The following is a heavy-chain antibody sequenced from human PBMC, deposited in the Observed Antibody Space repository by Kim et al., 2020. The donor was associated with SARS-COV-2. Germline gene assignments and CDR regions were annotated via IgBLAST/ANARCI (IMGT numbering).Heavy chain of an antibody. Sequence: GGSLRLSCAASGFTFSGSAIHWVRQASGKGLEWIGRIRSKPNTHATAYDASVKGRFTISSDDSTDTAYLQLNSLKTEDMAGSYCARGRGGYDEDAFDLWG. CDR3: ARGRGGYDEDAFDL. J-gene: IGHJ3*01. D-gene: IGHD3-16*01. CDR1: GFTFSGSA. V-gene: IGHV3-73*01. CDR2: IRSKPNTHAT.